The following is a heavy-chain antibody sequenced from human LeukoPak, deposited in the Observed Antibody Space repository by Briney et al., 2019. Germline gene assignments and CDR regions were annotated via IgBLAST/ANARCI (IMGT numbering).Heavy chain of an antibody. CDR1: GFTFSSYE. J-gene: IGHJ3*02. Sequence: GGSLRLSCAASGFTFSSYEMNWVRQAPGKGLEWVSYISSSGTTIYYADSVKGRFTISRDNAKNSLYLQMNSLRAEDTAVYYCGRDTVGYGGAFDIWGQGTMVTVSS. D-gene: IGHD5-18*01. CDR2: ISSSGTTI. CDR3: GRDTVGYGGAFDI. V-gene: IGHV3-48*03.